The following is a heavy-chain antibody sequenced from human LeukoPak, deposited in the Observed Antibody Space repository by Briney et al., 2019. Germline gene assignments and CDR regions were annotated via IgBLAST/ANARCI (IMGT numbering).Heavy chain of an antibody. CDR3: ARDPGPNIAAWGAFDI. D-gene: IGHD6-13*01. V-gene: IGHV3-74*01. Sequence: GGSLRLSCAAPGFTLNGYWMHWVRQAPGKGLVWVSRINSDGSTTSYADSVKGRFTISRDNAQSSLYLQMNSLRAEDTAVYYCARDPGPNIAAWGAFDIWAQGTMVAVSS. CDR2: INSDGSTT. CDR1: GFTLNGYW. J-gene: IGHJ3*02.